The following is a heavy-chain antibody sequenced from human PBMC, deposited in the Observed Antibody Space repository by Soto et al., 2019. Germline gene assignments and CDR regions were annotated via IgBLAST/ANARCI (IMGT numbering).Heavy chain of an antibody. CDR3: ARGGPVSVSPAWQLHGYFDY. V-gene: IGHV4-31*03. CDR2: ISYTGAT. CDR1: GGSISRGAYF. Sequence: SETLSLTCSVSGGSISRGAYFWTWIRQFPGKGLEWIAYISYTGATYYNPSLKSRVTILADTSKNHFSLKLNSVTSADTAVYYCARGGPVSVSPAWQLHGYFDYWGQGTLVTVSS. D-gene: IGHD2-15*01. J-gene: IGHJ4*02.